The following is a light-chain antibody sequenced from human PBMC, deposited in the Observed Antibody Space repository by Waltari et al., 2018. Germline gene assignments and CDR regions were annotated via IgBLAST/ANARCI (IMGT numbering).Light chain of an antibody. CDR3: QQSYSTPYT. J-gene: IGKJ2*01. V-gene: IGKV1-39*01. CDR2: AAS. Sequence: DIQMTQSPSSLSASVGDRITITCRASESIGKYLNWYQQRPGKAPQLLIYAASNLQSGAPSRFSGSGPGTAFTLTISSLRPEDFATYYCQQSYSTPYTFGQGTKLEIK. CDR1: ESIGKY.